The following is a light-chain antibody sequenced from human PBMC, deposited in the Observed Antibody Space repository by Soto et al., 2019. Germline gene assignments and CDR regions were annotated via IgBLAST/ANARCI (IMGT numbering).Light chain of an antibody. Sequence: QSALTQPASVSAAPGQSITISCTGTSSDIGADNAVSWYQQHPGKAPQLMIYDVSYRPSGISSRFSGSKSGNTASLTISGLQDDDDDDYYCASYTRARIRVFGGGTKLTVL. J-gene: IGLJ2*01. CDR3: ASYTRARIRV. V-gene: IGLV2-14*03. CDR2: DVS. CDR1: SSDIGADNA.